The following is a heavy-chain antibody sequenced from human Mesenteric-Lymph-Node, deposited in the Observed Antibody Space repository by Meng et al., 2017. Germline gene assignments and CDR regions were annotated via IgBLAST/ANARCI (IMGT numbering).Heavy chain of an antibody. CDR3: ARERGGLGFGEFSFDH. CDR2: IKHDGSEK. CDR1: GFTFSNYW. Sequence: GESLKISCEVSGFTFSNYWMSWVRQAPGKGLEWVANIKHDGSEKYYVDSVKGRFTISRDNAKNSLYLQMNSLRAEDTAVYYCARERGGLGFGEFSFDHWGQGILVTVSS. J-gene: IGHJ4*02. V-gene: IGHV3-7*01. D-gene: IGHD3-10*01.